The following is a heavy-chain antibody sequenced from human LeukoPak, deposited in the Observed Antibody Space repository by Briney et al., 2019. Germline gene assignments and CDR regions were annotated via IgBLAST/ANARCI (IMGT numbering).Heavy chain of an antibody. V-gene: IGHV4-39*01. J-gene: IGHJ5*02. CDR2: IYYSGST. D-gene: IGHD3-22*01. Sequence: SETLSLTCTVSGGSISSSSYYWGWIRQPPGKGLEWIGGIYYSGSTYYNPSLKSRVTISVDTSKNQFSLKLSSVTAADTAVYYCARLSRYDSSGYYEEPNWFDPWGQGTLVTVSS. CDR3: ARLSRYDSSGYYEEPNWFDP. CDR1: GGSISSSSYY.